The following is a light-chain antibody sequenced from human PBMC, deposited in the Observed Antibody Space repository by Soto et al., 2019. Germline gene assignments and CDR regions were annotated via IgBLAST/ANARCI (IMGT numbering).Light chain of an antibody. CDR3: QQYGSSPFT. V-gene: IGKV3-11*01. Sequence: EIVLTQSPATLSLSPGERATLSCSASQSVSSHLAWYQQKPGQSPRLLIYDASNRATGIPARFSGSGSGTDFTLTISSLEPEDFAAYYCQQYGSSPFTFGPGTKVDI. CDR2: DAS. CDR1: QSVSSH. J-gene: IGKJ3*01.